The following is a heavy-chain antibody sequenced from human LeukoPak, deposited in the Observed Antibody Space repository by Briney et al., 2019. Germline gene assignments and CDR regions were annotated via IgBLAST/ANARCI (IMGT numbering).Heavy chain of an antibody. J-gene: IGHJ4*02. CDR2: IRYDGSNK. Sequence: GASLRLSCAASGFTFSSYGMHCVRQAPGKGLEWVAFIRYDGSNKYYADSVKSRFTISRDNSKNTLYLQMNSLRAEDTAVYYCAKDPSFRPGYFDYWGQGTLVTVSS. CDR3: AKDPSFRPGYFDY. CDR1: GFTFSSYG. V-gene: IGHV3-30*02.